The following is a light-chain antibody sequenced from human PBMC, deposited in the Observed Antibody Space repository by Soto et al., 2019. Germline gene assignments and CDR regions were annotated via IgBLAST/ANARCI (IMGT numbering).Light chain of an antibody. CDR3: SSYTSSSPYV. Sequence: QSVLTQRASVSGSPGQSITISCTGTSSDVGGYNYVSWYQQHPGKAPKLMIYEVSNRPSGVSNRFSGSKSGNTASLTISGLQAEDEADYYCSSYTSSSPYVFGTGTKVTV. CDR1: SSDVGGYNY. J-gene: IGLJ1*01. CDR2: EVS. V-gene: IGLV2-14*01.